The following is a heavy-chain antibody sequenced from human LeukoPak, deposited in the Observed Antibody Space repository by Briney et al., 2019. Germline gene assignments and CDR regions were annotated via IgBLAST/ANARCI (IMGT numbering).Heavy chain of an antibody. J-gene: IGHJ4*02. D-gene: IGHD5-18*01. Sequence: GASVKVSCKASGYTFTSYYMHWVRQAPGQGLEWMGIINPSGGSTSYAQKFQGRVTMTRDTSTSTVYMELSSLRSEDTAVYYCARDPSVDTAMSTPYFDYWGQGTLVTVSS. V-gene: IGHV1-46*01. CDR2: INPSGGST. CDR1: GYTFTSYY. CDR3: ARDPSVDTAMSTPYFDY.